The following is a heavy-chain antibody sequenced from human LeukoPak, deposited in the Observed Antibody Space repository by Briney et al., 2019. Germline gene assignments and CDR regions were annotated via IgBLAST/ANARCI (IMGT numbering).Heavy chain of an antibody. CDR2: INPSGGST. V-gene: IGHV1-46*01. CDR1: GYTFTSYY. CDR3: ARAPLYGGFDY. Sequence: ASVKVSCKASGYTFTSYYMHWVRQAPGQGLEWMGIINPSGGSTSYVQKFQGRVTMTRDMSTSTVYMELSSLRSEDTAVYYCARAPLYGGFDYWGQGTLVTVSS. D-gene: IGHD3-10*02. J-gene: IGHJ4*02.